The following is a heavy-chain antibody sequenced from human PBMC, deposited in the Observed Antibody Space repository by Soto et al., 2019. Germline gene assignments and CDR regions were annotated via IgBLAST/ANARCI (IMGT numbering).Heavy chain of an antibody. CDR2: IYSGGTT. CDR3: AGDSTDGDFVDAFDV. V-gene: IGHV3-66*01. Sequence: ELQLVESGGGLVQPGGSLRLSCAASGFSVSINYVNWVRQAPGKGLEWVSVIYSGGTTHYADSVKGRFTISRDTSKNTLYPQMNSLRGEDTAGYYCAGDSTDGDFVDAFDVWGQGTRVTVSS. CDR1: GFSVSINY. J-gene: IGHJ3*01. D-gene: IGHD4-17*01.